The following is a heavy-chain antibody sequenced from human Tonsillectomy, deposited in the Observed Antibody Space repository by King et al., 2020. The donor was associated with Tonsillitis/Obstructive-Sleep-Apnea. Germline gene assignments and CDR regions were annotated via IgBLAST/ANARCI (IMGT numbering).Heavy chain of an antibody. D-gene: IGHD4-17*01. V-gene: IGHV4-4*02. Sequence: QLQESGPGLVKPSGTLSLTCAVSGGSISSSNWWSWVRQPPGKGLEWIGEIYHSGSTNYNPSLKSRVTISVDKSTNQFSLKLSSVTAADTAVYYCARDRAQDYGDYYFDYWGQGTLVTVSS. CDR3: ARDRAQDYGDYYFDY. CDR1: GGSISSSNW. CDR2: IYHSGST. J-gene: IGHJ4*02.